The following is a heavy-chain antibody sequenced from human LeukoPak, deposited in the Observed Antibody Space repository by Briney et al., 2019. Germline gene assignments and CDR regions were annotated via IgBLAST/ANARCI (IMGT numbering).Heavy chain of an antibody. V-gene: IGHV1-8*03. CDR2: MNPNSGNT. CDR1: GYTFTSYD. CDR3: ARQTVTTYYYYGMDV. Sequence: ASVKVSCKASGYTFTSYDINWVRQATGQGLEWMGWMNPNSGNTGYAQKFQGRVTITRNTSISTAYMELSSLRSEDTAVYYCARQTVTTYYYYGMDVWGQGTLVTVSS. D-gene: IGHD4-17*01. J-gene: IGHJ6*02.